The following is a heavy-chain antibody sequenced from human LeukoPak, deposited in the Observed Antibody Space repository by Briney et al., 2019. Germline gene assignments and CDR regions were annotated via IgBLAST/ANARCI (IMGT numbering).Heavy chain of an antibody. CDR3: ARGYSSRLYNWLDP. CDR1: TFTFRNYW. J-gene: IGHJ5*02. V-gene: IGHV3-7*03. CDR2: IKEDGSEK. Sequence: QAGGSLRLSCAASTFTFRNYWMSWVRQAPGKGLEWVANIKEDGSEKDYVDSVKGRFTISRDNAKNSLYLQMNSLRADDTAVYYCARGYSSRLYNWLDPWGQGTLVTVSS. D-gene: IGHD6-13*01.